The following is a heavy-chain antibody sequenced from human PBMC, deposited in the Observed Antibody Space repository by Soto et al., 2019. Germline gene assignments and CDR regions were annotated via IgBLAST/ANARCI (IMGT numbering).Heavy chain of an antibody. J-gene: IGHJ4*02. CDR3: ARDGYSSGPSYFDY. CDR2: INHSGST. D-gene: IGHD6-19*01. V-gene: IGHV4-34*01. Sequence: QVELQQWGAGLLKPSETLSLTCAVYGGSFSDYYWSWIRQPPGKGLEWIGEINHSGSTNYNPSLTSRVTISVDTSKNQFSLKLSSVTAADTAVYYCARDGYSSGPSYFDYWGQGTLVTVSS. CDR1: GGSFSDYY.